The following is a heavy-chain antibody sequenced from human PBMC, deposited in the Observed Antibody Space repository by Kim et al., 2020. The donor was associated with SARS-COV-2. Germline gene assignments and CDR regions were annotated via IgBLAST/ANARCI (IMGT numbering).Heavy chain of an antibody. CDR3: ARSVAGRVDY. Sequence: GGSLRLSCVASGFNFRSHSMNWVRQTPLKGLEWVSYITSDERTLYYADTVRGRFTISRDKDKFLVYLHMNNLRDDDTAIYYCARSVAGRVDYWGQGTPVTVSS. V-gene: IGHV3-48*02. CDR2: ITSDERTL. D-gene: IGHD6-13*01. CDR1: GFNFRSHS. J-gene: IGHJ4*02.